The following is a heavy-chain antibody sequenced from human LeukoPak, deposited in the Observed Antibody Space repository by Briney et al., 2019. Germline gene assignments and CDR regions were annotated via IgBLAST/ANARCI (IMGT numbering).Heavy chain of an antibody. CDR3: AKDLGPYDVLTVGIDY. Sequence: PGGSLRLSCAASGFTFSSYAMSWVRQAPGKGLEWVSSISGSDGSTYYTDSVKGRFTISRHNSKNTLYLQMNSLRAEDTAVYYCAKDLGPYDVLTVGIDYWGQGTLVTVSS. CDR2: ISGSDGST. V-gene: IGHV3-23*01. CDR1: GFTFSSYA. D-gene: IGHD3-9*01. J-gene: IGHJ4*02.